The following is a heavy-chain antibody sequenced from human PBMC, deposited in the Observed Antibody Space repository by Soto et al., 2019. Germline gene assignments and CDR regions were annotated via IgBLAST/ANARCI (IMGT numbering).Heavy chain of an antibody. V-gene: IGHV3-72*01. J-gene: IGHJ4*02. D-gene: IGHD4-17*01. CDR2: TRNKANSHTT. Sequence: GGSLRLSCAASGFIFIDHYMDWVRQAPGKGLEWVGRTRNKANSHTTEYAASVKGRFTISRDDSKNSLYLQMNSLKIEDTAVYYCARATTVTDYWGQGTLVTVSS. CDR1: GFIFIDHY. CDR3: ARATTVTDY.